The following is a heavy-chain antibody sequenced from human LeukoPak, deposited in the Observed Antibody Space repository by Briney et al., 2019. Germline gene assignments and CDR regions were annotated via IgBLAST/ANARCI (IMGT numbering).Heavy chain of an antibody. J-gene: IGHJ4*02. V-gene: IGHV3-49*03. D-gene: IGHD3-10*01. CDR3: TRDLTVRSN. Sequence: GGSLRLSCAASGFTFSSYAMSWFRQAPGKGLEWVGFIRSKAYGGTTEYAASVKGRFTISRDDSKSIAYLQMNSLKTEDTAVYYCTRDLTVRSNWGQGTLVTVSS. CDR2: IRSKAYGGTT. CDR1: GFTFSSYA.